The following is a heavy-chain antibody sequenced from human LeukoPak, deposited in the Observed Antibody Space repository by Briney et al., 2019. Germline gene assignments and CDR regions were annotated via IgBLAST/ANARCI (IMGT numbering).Heavy chain of an antibody. CDR3: AKDRSGSYDHFDY. V-gene: IGHV3-30*18. CDR2: ISYDGSNK. D-gene: IGHD1-26*01. J-gene: IGHJ4*02. CDR1: GFTFSHYG. Sequence: SGGSLRLSCAASGFTFSHYGMHWVRQAPGKGLEWVTLISYDGSNKKSADSVKGRFTISRDNSKNTLYLQMNSLRGEDTAVYYCAKDRSGSYDHFDYWGQGTRVTVSS.